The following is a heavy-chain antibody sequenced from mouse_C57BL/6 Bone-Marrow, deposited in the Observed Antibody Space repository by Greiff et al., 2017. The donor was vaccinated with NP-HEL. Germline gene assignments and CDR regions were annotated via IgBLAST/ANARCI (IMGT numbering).Heavy chain of an antibody. CDR1: GYTFTSYW. J-gene: IGHJ3*01. Sequence: QVQLQQPGAELVKPGASVKLSCTASGYTFTSYWMHWVTPRPGQGLEWIGMIHPNSGSTNYNEKFKSKATLTVDKSSSTAYMQLSSLTSEDSAVYDGARCYDDDDQAWCADWGQGTLVTVSA. D-gene: IGHD2-4*01. V-gene: IGHV1-64*01. CDR3: ARCYDDDDQAWCAD. CDR2: IHPNSGST.